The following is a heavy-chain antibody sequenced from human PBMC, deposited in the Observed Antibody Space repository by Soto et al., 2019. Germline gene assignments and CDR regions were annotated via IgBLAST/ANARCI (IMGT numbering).Heavy chain of an antibody. J-gene: IGHJ3*02. CDR2: IYYSGST. Sequence: QVQLQESGPGLVKPSETLSLTCTVSGGSISSYYWSWIRQPPGKGLEWIEYIYYSGSTNYNPSLKSRVTISVDTSKNQFSLKLSSVTAADTAVYYCARQVWATDDAFDIWGQGTMVTVSS. V-gene: IGHV4-59*08. CDR3: ARQVWATDDAFDI. D-gene: IGHD7-27*01. CDR1: GGSISSYY.